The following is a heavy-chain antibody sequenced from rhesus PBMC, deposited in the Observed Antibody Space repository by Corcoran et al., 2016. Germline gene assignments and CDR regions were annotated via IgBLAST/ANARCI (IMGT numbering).Heavy chain of an antibody. D-gene: IGHD3-3*01. CDR2: IYSNDSK. Sequence: QVTLKESGPALVKPKQTLTLTCTYTGFSIRTIGTGVGWIRKTPGKALEWRASIYSNDSKNSITSLKHRLSISQEPSQQQVFLSLTEIDPVYTSTYYCSQVPNNLWTVYYLSSWYFDLWRPLTPFTISS. CDR3: SQVPNNLWTVYYLSSWYFDL. J-gene: IGHJ2*01. CDR1: GFSIRTIGTG. V-gene: IGHV2-95*01.